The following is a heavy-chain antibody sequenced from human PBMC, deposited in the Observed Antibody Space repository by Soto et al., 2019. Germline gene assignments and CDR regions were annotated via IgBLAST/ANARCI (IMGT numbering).Heavy chain of an antibody. J-gene: IGHJ4*02. CDR1: GFTVGHNF. CDR3: ARGIYVWGNSGPYDD. V-gene: IGHV3-53*01. D-gene: IGHD3-16*01. CDR2: IYSDGNT. Sequence: EVQLVESGGGLIQPGGSLRLSCAASGFTVGHNFMNWVRQAPGKGLEWVSVIYSDGNTYYADSVKGRFTISRDNSKNTLYLQMNSLRAEDTAVYYCARGIYVWGNSGPYDDWGQGTLVTVSS.